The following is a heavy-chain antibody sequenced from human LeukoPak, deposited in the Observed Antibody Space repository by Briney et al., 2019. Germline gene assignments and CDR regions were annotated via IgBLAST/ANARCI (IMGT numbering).Heavy chain of an antibody. Sequence: GGSLRLSCVASGFIFGDYAMHWVRQVPGKGLEWVSGISWNSHSIGYADSVKGRFTISRDNAKNALYLQMNSLRAEDTAVYYCACYYYGSGSWSLDYWGQGTLVTVSS. CDR1: GFIFGDYA. D-gene: IGHD3-10*01. CDR3: ACYYYGSGSWSLDY. J-gene: IGHJ4*02. CDR2: ISWNSHSI. V-gene: IGHV3-9*01.